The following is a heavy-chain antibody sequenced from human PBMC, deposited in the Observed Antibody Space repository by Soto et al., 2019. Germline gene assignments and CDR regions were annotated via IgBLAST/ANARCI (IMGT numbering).Heavy chain of an antibody. J-gene: IGHJ5*02. CDR1: GFTFSTYW. CDR3: ARSLTSGWIDL. V-gene: IGHV3-74*01. CDR2: LKTDGSYT. D-gene: IGHD6-19*01. Sequence: GGSLRLSCTASGFTFSTYWMYWVRQIPGEGLVWVSRLKTDGSYTNYADFVMGRFTISRDNAKNTLYLQMNSLRVGDTAVYFCARSLTSGWIDLWGQGT.